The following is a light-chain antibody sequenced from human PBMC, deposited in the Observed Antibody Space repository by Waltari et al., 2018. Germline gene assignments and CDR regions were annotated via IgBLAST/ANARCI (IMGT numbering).Light chain of an antibody. Sequence: DIQMTQSPSTLSAYVGDRVTITCRASQTISSWLAWYQQKPGKAPKLLIYKASSLESVVPSRFSGSGSGTEFTLTISSLQPDDFATYYCQHYNSYGTFGQGTKVEF. J-gene: IGKJ1*01. V-gene: IGKV1-5*03. CDR1: QTISSW. CDR3: QHYNSYGT. CDR2: KAS.